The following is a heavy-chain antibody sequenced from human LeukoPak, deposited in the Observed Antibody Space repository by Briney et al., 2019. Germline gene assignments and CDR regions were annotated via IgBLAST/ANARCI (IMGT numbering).Heavy chain of an antibody. CDR3: AKGLPYWFDP. CDR1: GGSFSGYY. Sequence: PETLSLTCAVYGGSFSGYYWSWIRQPPGKGLEWIGEINHSGSTNYNPSLKSRVTISVDTSKNQFSLKLSSVTAADTAVYYCAKGLPYWFDPWGQGTLVTVSS. V-gene: IGHV4-34*01. CDR2: INHSGST. J-gene: IGHJ5*02.